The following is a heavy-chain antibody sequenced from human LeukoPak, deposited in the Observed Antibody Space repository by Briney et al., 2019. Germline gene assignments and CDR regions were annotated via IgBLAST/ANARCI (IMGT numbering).Heavy chain of an antibody. CDR2: IYYSGST. V-gene: IGHV4-31*03. D-gene: IGHD3-22*01. Sequence: SETLSLTCTVSGGSISSGDYYWTWIRQHPGKGLEWIGYIYYSGSTYYNPSLKGRVTISVDTSKNQFSLKLSSVTAADTAVYYCARDLSGDSSEPLGYFDFWGQGTLVTVSS. J-gene: IGHJ4*02. CDR3: ARDLSGDSSEPLGYFDF. CDR1: GGSISSGDYY.